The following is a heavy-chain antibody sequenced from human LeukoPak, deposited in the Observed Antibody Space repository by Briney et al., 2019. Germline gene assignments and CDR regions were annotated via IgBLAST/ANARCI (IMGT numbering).Heavy chain of an antibody. D-gene: IGHD3-9*01. V-gene: IGHV3-15*01. CDR1: GFTFSNAW. CDR2: IKSKTDGGTT. Sequence: KPGGSLRLSCAASGFTFSNAWMSWVRQAPGKGLEWVGRIKSKTDGGTTDYAAPVKGRFTISRDDSKNTLYLQMNSLKTEDTAVYYCTTDLIHHILTGYYPAWGQGTLVTVSS. J-gene: IGHJ5*02. CDR3: TTDLIHHILTGYYPA.